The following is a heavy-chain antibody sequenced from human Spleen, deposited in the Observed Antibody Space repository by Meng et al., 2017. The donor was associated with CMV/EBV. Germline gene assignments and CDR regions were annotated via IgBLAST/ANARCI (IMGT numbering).Heavy chain of an antibody. Sequence: YTFTCYYMHWVRQAPGQGLEWMGWINPNSGGTNYAQKFQGRVTMTRDTSISTAYMELSRLRSDDTAVYYCARDQGRSGSYAAEYFQHWGQGTLVTVSS. CDR3: ARDQGRSGSYAAEYFQH. CDR2: INPNSGGT. V-gene: IGHV1-2*02. D-gene: IGHD1-26*01. J-gene: IGHJ1*01. CDR1: YTFTCYY.